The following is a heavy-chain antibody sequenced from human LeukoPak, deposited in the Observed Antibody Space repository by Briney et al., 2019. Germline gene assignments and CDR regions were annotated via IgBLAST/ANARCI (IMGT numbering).Heavy chain of an antibody. CDR1: GFTFSSYG. CDR3: AKIYCRSTSCHFDY. Sequence: GGSLRLSCAASGFTFSSYGMSWVRQAPGQGLEWVSSISASGDSTYSADSVKGRFSISRDNSKNTLYLQMNSLRAEDTALYYCAKIYCRSTSCHFDYWGQGTLVTVSS. CDR2: ISASGDST. D-gene: IGHD2-2*01. J-gene: IGHJ4*02. V-gene: IGHV3-23*01.